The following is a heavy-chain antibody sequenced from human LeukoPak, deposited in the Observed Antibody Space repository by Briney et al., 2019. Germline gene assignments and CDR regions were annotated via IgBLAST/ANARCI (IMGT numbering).Heavy chain of an antibody. D-gene: IGHD6-13*01. CDR1: GFTFSSYS. CDR2: ISSSSSYI. V-gene: IGHV3-21*04. J-gene: IGHJ4*02. Sequence: PGGSLRLSCAASGFTFSSYSMTWVRQAPGKGLEWVSSISSSSSYIYYADSVKGRFTISRDNAKNSLYLQMNSLRAEDTAVYYCARGIPGIAAAGSFDYWGQGTLVTVSS. CDR3: ARGIPGIAAAGSFDY.